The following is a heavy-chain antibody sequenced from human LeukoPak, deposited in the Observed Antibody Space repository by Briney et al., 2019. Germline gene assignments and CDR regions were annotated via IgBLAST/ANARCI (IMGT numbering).Heavy chain of an antibody. V-gene: IGHV4-59*01. Sequence: SETLSLTCTVSGGSISSYYWSWIRQPPGKGPGWIGYIYYSGSTNYNPSLQSRVTISVDTSKNQFSLKLSSVTAADTAVYYCARSGLTDYDILTGYYTNYYFDYWGQGTLVTVSS. J-gene: IGHJ4*02. D-gene: IGHD3-9*01. CDR1: GGSISSYY. CDR2: IYYSGST. CDR3: ARSGLTDYDILTGYYTNYYFDY.